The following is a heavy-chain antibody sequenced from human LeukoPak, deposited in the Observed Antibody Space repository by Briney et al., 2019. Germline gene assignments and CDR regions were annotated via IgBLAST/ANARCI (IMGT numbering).Heavy chain of an antibody. Sequence: GGSLRLSCAASEFTSSSYSMNWVRQAPGKGLEWVSYISSTATIYYADFLKGRFTISRDNAKNSLYLQMNSLRAEDTAVYYCARVGSHRNSGYDSWGQGTLVTVSS. CDR3: ARVGSHRNSGYDS. D-gene: IGHD5-12*01. V-gene: IGHV3-48*04. CDR2: ISSTATI. J-gene: IGHJ5*01. CDR1: EFTSSSYS.